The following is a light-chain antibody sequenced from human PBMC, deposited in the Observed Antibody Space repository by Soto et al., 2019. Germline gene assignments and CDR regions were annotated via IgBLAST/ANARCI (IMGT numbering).Light chain of an antibody. CDR1: QGISNF. CDR2: AAS. J-gene: IGKJ1*01. Sequence: IQLTQSPSSLSASVVYRVTITCLASQGISNFLAWYQQKPGKAPKLLIYAASTLQSGVPSRFSGGGSGTDFTLTISSLQPEDVATYYCQKYNSAPRACGQGNKGDIK. CDR3: QKYNSAPRA. V-gene: IGKV1-27*01.